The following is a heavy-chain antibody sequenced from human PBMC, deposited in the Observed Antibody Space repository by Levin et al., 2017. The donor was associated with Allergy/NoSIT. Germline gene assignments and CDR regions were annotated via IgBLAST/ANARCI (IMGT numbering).Heavy chain of an antibody. V-gene: IGHV3-9*01. CDR3: AKLPEYYYDSSGYYFSAFDI. CDR1: GFTFDDYA. D-gene: IGHD3-22*01. CDR2: ISWNSGSI. J-gene: IGHJ3*02. Sequence: SLKISCAASGFTFDDYAMHWVRQAPGKGLEWVSGISWNSGSIGYADSVKGRFTISRDNAKNSLYLQMNSLRAEDTALYYCAKLPEYYYDSSGYYFSAFDIWGQGTMVTVSS.